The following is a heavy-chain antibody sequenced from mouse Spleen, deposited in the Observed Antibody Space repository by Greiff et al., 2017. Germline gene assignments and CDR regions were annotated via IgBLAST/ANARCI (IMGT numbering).Heavy chain of an antibody. CDR2: IHPSDSDT. CDR3: AISGDGSWYFDV. Sequence: VQLQQPGAELVKPGASVKVSCKASGYTFTSYWMHWVKQRPGKGLEWIGRIHPSDSDTNYNQKFKGKAKLTVDKASSTAYMQLSSLTSEDSAVYYCAISGDGSWYFDVWGAGTTFTVSS. D-gene: IGHD2-3*01. CDR1: GYTFTSYW. V-gene: IGHV1-74*01. J-gene: IGHJ1*01.